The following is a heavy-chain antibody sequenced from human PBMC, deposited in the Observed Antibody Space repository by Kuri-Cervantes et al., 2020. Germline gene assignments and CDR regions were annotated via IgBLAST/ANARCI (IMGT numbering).Heavy chain of an antibody. CDR1: GFTFSSYA. Sequence: GGSLRLSCAASGFTFSSYAMHWVRQAPGKGLEWVAVISYDGSNKYYADSVKGRFTISRDNAKNSLYLQMNSLRAEDTALYYCAKDSSPLIAAALDYWGQGTLVTVSS. J-gene: IGHJ4*02. D-gene: IGHD6-25*01. CDR3: AKDSSPLIAAALDY. V-gene: IGHV3-30*01. CDR2: ISYDGSNK.